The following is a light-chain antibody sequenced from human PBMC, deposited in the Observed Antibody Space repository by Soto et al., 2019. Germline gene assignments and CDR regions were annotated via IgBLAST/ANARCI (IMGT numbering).Light chain of an antibody. CDR3: QQYYSYPLG. J-gene: IGKJ5*01. Sequence: AIRMTQSPSSFSASTGDRVTITCRASQGISSYLAWYQQKPGKAPKLLIYAASTLQSGVPSRFSGSGSGTDFTLTISCLQSEDFATYYCQQYYSYPLGFGQGTRLENK. CDR1: QGISSY. V-gene: IGKV1-8*01. CDR2: AAS.